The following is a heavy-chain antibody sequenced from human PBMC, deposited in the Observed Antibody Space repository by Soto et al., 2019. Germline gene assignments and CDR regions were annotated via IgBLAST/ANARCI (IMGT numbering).Heavy chain of an antibody. CDR1: GVSVSSGDYY. D-gene: IGHD1-1*01. CDR3: ARDSGGNSEDYYGLDV. J-gene: IGHJ6*02. Sequence: QVQLQESGPGLVKPSQTLSLSCNVYGVSVSSGDYYWSWIRQHAGGGLEWIGYIDRSGSTYKPSLWGRVITSVDTSTNQIYLRLLSVTAADTAMYYCARDSGGNSEDYYGLDVWGHGTTVTVSS. CDR2: IDRSGST. V-gene: IGHV4-31*03.